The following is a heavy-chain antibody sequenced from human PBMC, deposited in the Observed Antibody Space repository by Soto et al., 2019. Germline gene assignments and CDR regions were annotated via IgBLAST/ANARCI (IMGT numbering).Heavy chain of an antibody. Sequence: PGGSLRLSCAASGFTFTDYWTHWVRQAPGKGLVWVSRINSDGSGTSYADSVTGRFTISRDNAKNTLYLQMNSLRVEDTALYYCARDSWGIHHWGQGTLVTVSS. CDR1: GFTFTDYW. V-gene: IGHV3-74*01. J-gene: IGHJ1*01. D-gene: IGHD7-27*01. CDR2: INSDGSGT. CDR3: ARDSWGIHH.